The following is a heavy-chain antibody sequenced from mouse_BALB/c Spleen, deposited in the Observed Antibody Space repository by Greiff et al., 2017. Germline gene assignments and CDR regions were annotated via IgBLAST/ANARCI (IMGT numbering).Heavy chain of an antibody. Sequence: DVKLVESGGGLVKPGGSLKLSCAASGFTFSSYAMSWVRQSPEKRLEWVAEISSGGSYTYYPDTVTGRFTISRDNAKNTLYLEMSSLRSEDTAMYYCARDNYGNYFDYWGQGTTLTVSS. D-gene: IGHD2-1*01. J-gene: IGHJ2*01. V-gene: IGHV5-9-4*01. CDR2: ISSGGSYT. CDR1: GFTFSSYA. CDR3: ARDNYGNYFDY.